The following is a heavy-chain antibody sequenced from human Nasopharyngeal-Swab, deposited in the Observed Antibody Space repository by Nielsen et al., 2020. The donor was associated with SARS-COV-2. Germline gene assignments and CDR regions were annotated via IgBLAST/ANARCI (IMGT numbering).Heavy chain of an antibody. Sequence: SVKASCKASGGTFSSYAISWVRQAPGQGLEWMGGIIPIFGTANYAQKFQGRVTITADKSTSTAYMELSSLRSEDTAVYYCARTAFYYDILTGYYPTYYYYYMDVWGKGTTVTVSS. V-gene: IGHV1-69*06. CDR2: IIPIFGTA. D-gene: IGHD3-9*01. CDR3: ARTAFYYDILTGYYPTYYYYYMDV. CDR1: GGTFSSYA. J-gene: IGHJ6*03.